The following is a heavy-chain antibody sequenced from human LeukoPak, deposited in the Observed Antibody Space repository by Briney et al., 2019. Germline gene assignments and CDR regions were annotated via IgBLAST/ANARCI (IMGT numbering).Heavy chain of an antibody. Sequence: GGSLRLSCAASGFTFSSYGMHWVRQAPGKGLEWVAVISYDGSNKYYADSVKGRFTISRDNSKNTLYLQMNSLRAEDTAVYYCAKELRTTAVTRTVDYWGQGTLVTVSS. CDR3: AKELRTTAVTRTVDY. D-gene: IGHD4-23*01. CDR2: ISYDGSNK. V-gene: IGHV3-30*18. J-gene: IGHJ4*02. CDR1: GFTFSSYG.